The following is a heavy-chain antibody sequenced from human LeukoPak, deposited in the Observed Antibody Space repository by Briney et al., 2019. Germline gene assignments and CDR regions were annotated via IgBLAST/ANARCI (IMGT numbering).Heavy chain of an antibody. Sequence: PGGSPRLSCAASGFTFSSYEMNWVRQAPGKGLEWVSYISSSGSTIYYADSVKGRFTISRDNAKNSLYLQMNSLRAEDTAVYYCARAPGQWLVPDAFDIWGQGTMVTVSS. D-gene: IGHD6-19*01. V-gene: IGHV3-48*03. CDR2: ISSSGSTI. CDR3: ARAPGQWLVPDAFDI. J-gene: IGHJ3*02. CDR1: GFTFSSYE.